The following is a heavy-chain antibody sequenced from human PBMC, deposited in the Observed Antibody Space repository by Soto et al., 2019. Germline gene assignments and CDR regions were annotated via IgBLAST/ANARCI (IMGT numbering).Heavy chain of an antibody. CDR3: ARGPLITMIVVAYDY. V-gene: IGHV1-69*13. Sequence: GASVKVSCKASGGTFSSYAISWVRQAPGQGLEWMGGIIPIFGTANYAQKFQGRVTITADESTSTAYVELSSLRSEDTAVYYCARGPLITMIVVAYDYWGQGTLVTVSS. D-gene: IGHD3-22*01. J-gene: IGHJ4*02. CDR2: IIPIFGTA. CDR1: GGTFSSYA.